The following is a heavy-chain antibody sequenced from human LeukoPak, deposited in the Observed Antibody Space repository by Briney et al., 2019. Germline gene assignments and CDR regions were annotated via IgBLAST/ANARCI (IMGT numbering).Heavy chain of an antibody. V-gene: IGHV3-30*19. CDR2: ISYDGSNK. Sequence: PGRSLRLSCAASGFTFSSYGIHWVRQAPGKGLEWVAVISYDGSNKYYADSVKGRFTISRDNSKNTLYLQMNSLRAEDTAVYYCARGYDLYDSSAPSDYWGQGTLVTVSS. J-gene: IGHJ4*02. D-gene: IGHD3-22*01. CDR1: GFTFSSYG. CDR3: ARGYDLYDSSAPSDY.